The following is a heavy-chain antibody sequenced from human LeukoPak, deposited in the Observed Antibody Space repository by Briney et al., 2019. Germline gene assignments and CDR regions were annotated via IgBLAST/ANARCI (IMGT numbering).Heavy chain of an antibody. J-gene: IGHJ5*02. V-gene: IGHV3-33*06. CDR3: AKDLSYGSLWFDP. D-gene: IGHD3-10*01. CDR1: GFTFSSHG. Sequence: PGRSLRLSCAASGFTFSSHGMQWVRQAPGKGLEWVALIWYDGSRTNYVDSVMGRFTISRDSSKNTLYLQMDNLRVEDTAVYFCAKDLSYGSLWFDPWGQGTLVTVSS. CDR2: IWYDGSRT.